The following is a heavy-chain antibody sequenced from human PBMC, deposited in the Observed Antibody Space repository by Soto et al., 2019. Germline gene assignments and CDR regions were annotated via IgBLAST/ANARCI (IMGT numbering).Heavy chain of an antibody. CDR2: ITYNGNE. J-gene: IGHJ6*02. CDR1: GFTFGSYT. CDR3: ARELMPAAGSGDFYAMDV. D-gene: IGHD6-13*01. V-gene: IGHV3-30*04. Sequence: GGSLRLSCAASGFTFGSYTMHWVRQAPGKGLEWVAVITYNGNEYYTDSVRGRFTISRDSSRTTVYLQMNSLRPGDTALYYCARELMPAAGSGDFYAMDVWGQGTTVTVSS.